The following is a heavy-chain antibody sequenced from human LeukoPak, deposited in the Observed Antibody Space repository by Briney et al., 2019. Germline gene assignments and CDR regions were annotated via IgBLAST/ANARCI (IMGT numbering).Heavy chain of an antibody. Sequence: GRSLGLSCAASGFTFDDYAMHWVRQAPGKGLEWVSGISWNSGSIGYADSVKGRFTISRDNAKNSLYLQMNSLRAEDTALYYCAKDPSPYYYDSSGPWGYFDYWGQGTLVTVSS. V-gene: IGHV3-9*01. CDR3: AKDPSPYYYDSSGPWGYFDY. D-gene: IGHD3-22*01. CDR1: GFTFDDYA. J-gene: IGHJ4*02. CDR2: ISWNSGSI.